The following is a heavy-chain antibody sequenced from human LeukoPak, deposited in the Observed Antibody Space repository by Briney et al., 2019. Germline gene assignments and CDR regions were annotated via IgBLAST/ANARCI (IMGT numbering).Heavy chain of an antibody. Sequence: SETLSLTCTVSGGSISSYYWSWIRQPAGKGPEWIGRIYTSGSTNYNPSLKSRVTMSVDTSKNQFSLKLSSVTAADTAVYYCARGRYCSGDSCYGFDPWGQGTLVTVSS. V-gene: IGHV4-4*07. D-gene: IGHD2-15*01. J-gene: IGHJ5*02. CDR3: ARGRYCSGDSCYGFDP. CDR1: GGSISSYY. CDR2: IYTSGST.